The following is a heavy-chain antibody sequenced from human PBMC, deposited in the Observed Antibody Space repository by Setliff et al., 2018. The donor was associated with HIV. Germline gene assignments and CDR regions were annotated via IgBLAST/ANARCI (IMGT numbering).Heavy chain of an antibody. CDR2: ISSSGAHI. Sequence: GGSLRLSCAASEFTFSSYSMNWVRQAPGKGLEWVASISSSGAHIFYADSLKGRFTISRDNGKNLLYLQMNSLRAEDTAVCYCARGGRLQYFDWPSYAMDVWGQGTTVTVSS. J-gene: IGHJ6*02. CDR1: EFTFSSYS. D-gene: IGHD3-9*01. CDR3: ARGGRLQYFDWPSYAMDV. V-gene: IGHV3-21*06.